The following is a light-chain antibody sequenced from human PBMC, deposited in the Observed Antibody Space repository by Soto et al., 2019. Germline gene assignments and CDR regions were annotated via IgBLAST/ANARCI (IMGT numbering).Light chain of an antibody. V-gene: IGKV3-20*01. Sequence: EIVLTQSPGTLSLSPGERATLSCRASQSLSSNYLAWYQQKPGQAPRLLIYGASSRASGIPDRFSGSGSGTVFTLTISSLEPEDFAVYYCQHYGRSAIFTLGPGTTVDIK. CDR3: QHYGRSAIFT. J-gene: IGKJ3*01. CDR1: QSLSSNY. CDR2: GAS.